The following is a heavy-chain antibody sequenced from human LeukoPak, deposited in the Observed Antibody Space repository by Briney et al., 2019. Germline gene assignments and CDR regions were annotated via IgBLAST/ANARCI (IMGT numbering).Heavy chain of an antibody. CDR3: ARDHYDSSGYYYYYYYMDV. V-gene: IGHV4-39*07. D-gene: IGHD3-22*01. CDR2: IYHSGST. CDR1: DGSISTSDYY. Sequence: PSETLSLTCTVSDGSISTSDYYWGWIRQPPGKGLEWIGSIYHSGSTYYNPSLKSRVTISVDTSKNQFSLKLSSVTAADTAVYYCARDHYDSSGYYYYYYYMDVWGKGTTVTVSS. J-gene: IGHJ6*03.